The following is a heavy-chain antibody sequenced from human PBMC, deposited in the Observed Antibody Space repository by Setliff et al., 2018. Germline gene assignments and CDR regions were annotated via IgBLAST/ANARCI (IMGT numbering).Heavy chain of an antibody. Sequence: EGSLRLSCAASGFTFSNYAMSWVRQAPGKGLEWVSAISGSGAISYADSVKGRFTVSRDNSKNTLYLQMNSLRGEDTAVYYCAKDTGYYFDYWGQGTLVTVSS. CDR1: GFTFSNYA. CDR2: ISGSGAI. CDR3: AKDTGYYFDY. D-gene: IGHD4-4*01. J-gene: IGHJ4*02. V-gene: IGHV3-23*01.